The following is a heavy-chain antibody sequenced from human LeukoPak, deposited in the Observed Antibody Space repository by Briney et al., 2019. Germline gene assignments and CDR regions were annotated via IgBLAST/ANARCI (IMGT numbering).Heavy chain of an antibody. D-gene: IGHD3-10*01. J-gene: IGHJ4*02. Sequence: SETLSLTCTVSGGSISSYYWSWIRQPAGKGLEWIGRIYTSGSTNYNPSLKSRVTMSVDTSKNQFSLKLSSVTAADTAVYYCAREITMVRGLDPSDGADYWGQGTLVTVSS. CDR1: GGSISSYY. CDR2: IYTSGST. V-gene: IGHV4-4*07. CDR3: AREITMVRGLDPSDGADY.